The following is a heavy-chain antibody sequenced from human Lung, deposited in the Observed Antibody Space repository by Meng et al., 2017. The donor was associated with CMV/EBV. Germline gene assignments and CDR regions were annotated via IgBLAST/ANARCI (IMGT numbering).Heavy chain of an antibody. CDR3: ARQLDTRTWDNWFDP. Sequence: SXKGSGYSFTSYWIAWVRQMPGKGLEWMELIYPGDSDTTYSPSFQGRVTISADKSISTTYLQWSSLKASDTAIYYCARQLDTRTWDNWFDPWGQGTLVTVSS. J-gene: IGHJ5*02. V-gene: IGHV5-51*01. CDR2: IYPGDSDT. D-gene: IGHD2-2*01. CDR1: GYSFTSYW.